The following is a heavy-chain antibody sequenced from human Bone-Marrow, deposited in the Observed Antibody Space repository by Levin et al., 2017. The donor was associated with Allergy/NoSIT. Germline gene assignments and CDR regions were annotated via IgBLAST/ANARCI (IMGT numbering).Heavy chain of an antibody. V-gene: IGHV3-23*01. J-gene: IGHJ6*02. Sequence: GALRLSCAASGFMFSGYVLNWVRQVPGKGLEWVSFVSGSGTTTYYADSVKGRFTISLYHSKKTVYLQMNSLRADDTAVYYCAFLKGGDYYYGMDVWGQGTTVTVSS. CDR1: GFMFSGYV. CDR2: VSGSGTTT. D-gene: IGHD1-26*01. CDR3: AFLKGGDYYYGMDV.